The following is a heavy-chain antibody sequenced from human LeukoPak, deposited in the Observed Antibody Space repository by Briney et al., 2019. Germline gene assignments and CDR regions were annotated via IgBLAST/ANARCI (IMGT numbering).Heavy chain of an antibody. V-gene: IGHV3-23*01. CDR2: ISGSGGST. D-gene: IGHD1-14*01. Sequence: GGSLRLSCAASGFTFSSYRMNWVRQAPGKGLEWVSAISGSGGSTYYADSVKGRFTISRDNSKNTLYLQMNSLRAEDTAVYYCAKDLTGYYPYDYWGQGTLVTVSS. CDR1: GFTFSSYR. CDR3: AKDLTGYYPYDY. J-gene: IGHJ4*02.